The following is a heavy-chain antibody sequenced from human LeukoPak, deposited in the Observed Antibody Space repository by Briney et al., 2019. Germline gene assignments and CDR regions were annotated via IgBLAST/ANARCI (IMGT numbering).Heavy chain of an antibody. CDR1: GFTFSSYG. D-gene: IGHD3-16*01. CDR3: ARGDLPEYYFDY. Sequence: GGSLRLSCAASGFTFSSYGMHWVRQAPGKGLEWVAVIWYDGSNKYYADSVKGRFTISRDNSKNTLYLQMNSLRAEDTAVYYCARGDLPEYYFDYWGQGTLVTVSS. V-gene: IGHV3-33*01. CDR2: IWYDGSNK. J-gene: IGHJ4*02.